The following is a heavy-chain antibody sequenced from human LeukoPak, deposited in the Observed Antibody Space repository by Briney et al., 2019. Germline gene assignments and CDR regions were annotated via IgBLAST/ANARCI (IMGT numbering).Heavy chain of an antibody. J-gene: IGHJ4*02. V-gene: IGHV3-49*03. CDR2: IRSKVYGGTT. Sequence: GSLRLSCTASGFSFGDYAMSWFRQAPGRGLEWVTFIRSKVYGGTTEYAASVKGRFTISRDDSKSIAYLQMNSLKTEDTAVYYCTTYYYGSSGYYRDYWGQGTLVTVSS. D-gene: IGHD3-22*01. CDR3: TTYYYGSSGYYRDY. CDR1: GFSFGDYA.